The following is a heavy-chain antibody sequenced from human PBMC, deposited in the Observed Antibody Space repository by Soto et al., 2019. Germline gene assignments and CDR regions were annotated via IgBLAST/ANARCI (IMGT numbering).Heavy chain of an antibody. D-gene: IGHD2-2*01. J-gene: IGHJ4*02. Sequence: EVQLLESGGGLAQPGGSLRLSCAASGFTFSRYAMSWVRQAPGKGLELVSAKSGSGGGTYYADSVTCRFTTSRDNSKDTLSLHTTGLRVDDTAIYYCGTGVPAPRACYSDSWRQGALVTVPS. CDR3: GTGVPAPRACYSDS. V-gene: IGHV3-23*01. CDR1: GFTFSRYA. CDR2: KSGSGGGT.